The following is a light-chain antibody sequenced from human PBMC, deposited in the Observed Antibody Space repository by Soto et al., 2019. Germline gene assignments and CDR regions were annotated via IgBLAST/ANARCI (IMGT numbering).Light chain of an antibody. CDR3: QKYDNAPLT. J-gene: IGKJ4*01. Sequence: DIQMTQAPSSLSASVGDRVTITCRARQDISTDLAWYQQKPGKVPKLLISAAYTLQSGVPPRFSGSGSGTEFTLPISSLQPEDVATYYCQKYDNAPLTFGGGTKVEIK. CDR1: QDISTD. V-gene: IGKV1-27*01. CDR2: AAY.